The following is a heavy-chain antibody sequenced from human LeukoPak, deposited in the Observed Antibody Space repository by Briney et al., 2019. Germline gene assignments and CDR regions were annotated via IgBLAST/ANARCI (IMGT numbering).Heavy chain of an antibody. Sequence: GGSLRLSCLASGFAFSAYEMNWVRQAPGKGLEWVSYIAGSDTRTSYADSVKGRFTIFRDNAKNSLYLQMNSLRAEDTALYYCTTLGYHLDSWGQGTLVTVSS. D-gene: IGHD3-22*01. CDR3: TTLGYHLDS. CDR1: GFAFSAYE. J-gene: IGHJ4*02. V-gene: IGHV3-48*03. CDR2: IAGSDTRT.